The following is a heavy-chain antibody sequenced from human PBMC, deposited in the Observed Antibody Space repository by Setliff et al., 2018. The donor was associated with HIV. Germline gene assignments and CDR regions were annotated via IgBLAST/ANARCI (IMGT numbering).Heavy chain of an antibody. J-gene: IGHJ4*02. CDR2: INHSGST. Sequence: SETLSLTCAVYGGSLSGYYWSWIRQPPGKGLEWIGEINHSGSTNYNPSLKSRVTISVDTSKNQFSLRLSSVTAADTAVYYCAREYDSSGYGANFDYWGQGTLVTVSS. V-gene: IGHV4-34*01. CDR3: AREYDSSGYGANFDY. D-gene: IGHD3-22*01. CDR1: GGSLSGYY.